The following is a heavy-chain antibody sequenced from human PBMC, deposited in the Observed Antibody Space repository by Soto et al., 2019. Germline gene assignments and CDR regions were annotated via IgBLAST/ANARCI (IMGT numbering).Heavy chain of an antibody. D-gene: IGHD4-4*01. CDR3: ARLQRDYFDY. V-gene: IGHV3-7*01. CDR2: IKEDGSEQ. CDR1: GFTFTRFW. J-gene: IGHJ4*02. Sequence: PGGSLRLSCAASGFTFTRFWMTWIRQAPGKGLEWVANIKEDGSEQHYVDSMRGRFTISRDNAKNSLYLQMNSLRAEDTAVYYCARLQRDYFDYWGQGTLVTVS.